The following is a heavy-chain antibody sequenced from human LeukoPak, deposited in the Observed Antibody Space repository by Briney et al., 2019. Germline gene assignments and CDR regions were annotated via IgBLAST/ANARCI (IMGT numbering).Heavy chain of an antibody. CDR3: ARDHGRDSSVGLSSDY. CDR1: GFTFSSYS. V-gene: IGHV3-21*01. CDR2: SSSSSSYI. D-gene: IGHD3-22*01. Sequence: GGSLRLSCAASGFTFSSYSMNWVRQAPGKGLEWVSSSSSSSSYIYYADSVKGRFTISRDNAKNSLYLQMNSLRAEDTAVYYCARDHGRDSSVGLSSDYWGQGTLVTVSS. J-gene: IGHJ4*02.